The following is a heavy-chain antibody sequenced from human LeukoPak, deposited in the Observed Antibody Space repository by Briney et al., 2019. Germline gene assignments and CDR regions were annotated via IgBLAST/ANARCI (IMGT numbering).Heavy chain of an antibody. Sequence: GGSQRLSCAASGFTFSSYSMNWVRQAPGKGLEWVSSISSSSSYIYYADSVKGRFTISRDNAKNSLYLQMNSLRAEDTAVYYCAREYCSSTSCPIDYWGQGTLVTVSS. CDR2: ISSSSSYI. J-gene: IGHJ4*02. D-gene: IGHD2-2*01. CDR1: GFTFSSYS. CDR3: AREYCSSTSCPIDY. V-gene: IGHV3-21*01.